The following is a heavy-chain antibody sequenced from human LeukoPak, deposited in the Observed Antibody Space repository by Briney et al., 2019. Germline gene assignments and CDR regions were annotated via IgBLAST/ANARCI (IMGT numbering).Heavy chain of an antibody. V-gene: IGHV2-70*11. CDR1: GFSLSPSGMC. CDR2: IDWDDDK. CDR3: ARIRGYNQYYYFDY. J-gene: IGHJ4*02. D-gene: IGHD5-24*01. Sequence: RESGPALVKPTQTLTLTCTFSGFSLSPSGMCVSWIRQPPGKALEWLARIDWDDDKYYSTSLKTRLTISKDTSKNQVVLTMTNMDPVDTATYYCARIRGYNQYYYFDYWGQGTLVTVSS.